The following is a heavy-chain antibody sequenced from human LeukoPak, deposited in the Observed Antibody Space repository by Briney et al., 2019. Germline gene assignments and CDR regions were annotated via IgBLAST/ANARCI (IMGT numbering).Heavy chain of an antibody. V-gene: IGHV1-24*01. CDR1: GYTLTELS. Sequence: ASVKVSCKVSGYTLTELSMHWVRQAPGKGLEWMGGFDPEDGETIYAQKFQGRVTMTEDTSTDTAYMELSSLRSEDTAVYYCATTRTSGGCSGGWFDPWGQGTLVTVSS. CDR2: FDPEDGET. D-gene: IGHD6-19*01. CDR3: ATTRTSGGCSGGWFDP. J-gene: IGHJ5*02.